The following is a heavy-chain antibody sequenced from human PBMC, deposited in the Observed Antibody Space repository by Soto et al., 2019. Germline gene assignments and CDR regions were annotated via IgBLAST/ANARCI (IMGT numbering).Heavy chain of an antibody. CDR2: IYHSGST. CDR3: ASARPRYCSGGSCYTFDY. Sequence: SETLSLTCGVSGGSISSGGYSWSWIRQPPGKGLEWIGYIYHSGSTYYNPSLKSRVTISVDRSKNQFSLKLSSVTAADTAMYYCASARPRYCSGGSCYTFDYWGQGTLVTVSS. D-gene: IGHD2-15*01. CDR1: GGSISSGGYS. J-gene: IGHJ4*02. V-gene: IGHV4-30-2*01.